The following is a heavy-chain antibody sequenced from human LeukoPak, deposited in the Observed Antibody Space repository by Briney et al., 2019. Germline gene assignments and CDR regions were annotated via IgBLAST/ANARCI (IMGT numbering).Heavy chain of an antibody. CDR1: GYTFTSYD. CDR3: WAQRGPSLHDFWSTRFLGP. CDR2: MNPNSGNT. V-gene: IGHV1-8*01. D-gene: IGHD3-3*01. J-gene: IGHJ5*02. Sequence: ASVKVSCKASGYTFTSYDINWVRQATGQGLEWMGWMNPNSGNTGYAQKFQGRVTITRNTSISTAYMELSSLRSEDTAVYYCWAQRGPSLHDFWSTRFLGPGGQATMVTVSS.